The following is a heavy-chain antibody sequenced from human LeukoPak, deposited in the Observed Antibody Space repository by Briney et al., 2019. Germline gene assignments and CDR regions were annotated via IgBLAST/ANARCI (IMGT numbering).Heavy chain of an antibody. CDR1: GGTFSSYA. Sequence: SVKVSCKASGGTFSSYAISWVRQAPGQGLEWMGGIIPIFGTANYAQKFQGRVTITADESTSTAYMELSSLRSEDTAVYYCARGSLVRGVITLLFDYWGRGTLVTVSS. CDR3: ARGSLVRGVITLLFDY. J-gene: IGHJ4*02. CDR2: IIPIFGTA. V-gene: IGHV1-69*13. D-gene: IGHD3-10*01.